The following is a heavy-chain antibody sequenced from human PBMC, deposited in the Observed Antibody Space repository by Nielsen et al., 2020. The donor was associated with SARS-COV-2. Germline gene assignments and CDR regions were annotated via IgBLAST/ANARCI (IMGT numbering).Heavy chain of an antibody. V-gene: IGHV3-23*01. CDR2: ISGSGGST. D-gene: IGHD3-16*02. CDR3: AKFMANYVWGSYRPTPFDY. J-gene: IGHJ4*02. Sequence: GESLKISCAASGFTFSSYSMNWVRQAPGKGLEWVSAISGSGGSTYYADSVKGRFTISRDNSKNTLYLQMNSLRAEDTAVYYCAKFMANYVWGSYRPTPFDYWGQGTLVTVSS. CDR1: GFTFSSYS.